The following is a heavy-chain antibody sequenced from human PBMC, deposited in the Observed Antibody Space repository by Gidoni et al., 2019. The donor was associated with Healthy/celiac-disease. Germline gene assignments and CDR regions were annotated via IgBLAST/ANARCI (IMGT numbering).Heavy chain of an antibody. D-gene: IGHD6-13*01. V-gene: IGHV3-33*01. CDR1: GFTFSSYG. CDR3: ARGGYSSSWFDY. CDR2: IWYDGSNK. J-gene: IGHJ4*02. Sequence: QVQPVESGGGVVQPGWSLRLSCAASGFTFSSYGMHWVSQAPGKGLEWVAVIWYDGSNKYYADSVKGRFTISRDNSKNTLYLQMNSLRAEDTAVYYCARGGYSSSWFDYWGQGTLVTVSS.